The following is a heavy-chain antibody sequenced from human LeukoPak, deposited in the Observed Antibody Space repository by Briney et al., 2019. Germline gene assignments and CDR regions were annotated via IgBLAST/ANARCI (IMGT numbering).Heavy chain of an antibody. D-gene: IGHD3-10*01. Sequence: ASVKVSCRASGYPFTGYYVHWVRQAPGHGLEWMGWINPRNGDTHSAQKFQGRVSMTGDTSITTAYMELSSLTSDDTAVYYCATGAQYGLWGVPYFYYMHVWGTGTTVTVSS. J-gene: IGHJ6*03. CDR2: INPRNGDT. CDR1: GYPFTGYY. CDR3: ATGAQYGLWGVPYFYYMHV. V-gene: IGHV1-2*02.